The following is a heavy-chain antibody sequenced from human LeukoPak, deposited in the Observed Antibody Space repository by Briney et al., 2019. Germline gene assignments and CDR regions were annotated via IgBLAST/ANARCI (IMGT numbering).Heavy chain of an antibody. D-gene: IGHD3-10*01. CDR2: IYWDDDK. V-gene: IGHV2-5*02. J-gene: IGHJ4*02. CDR3: AHTQVVRGVIVTYYFDY. Sequence: ESGPTLVKPTQTLTLTCTFSGFSLSTSGVTVGWIRQPPGKALEWLALIYWDDDKRYSPSLKSRLTITKDTSKNQVVLTMTNMDPVDTATYYCAHTQVVRGVIVTYYFDYWGQGTLVTASS. CDR1: GFSLSTSGVT.